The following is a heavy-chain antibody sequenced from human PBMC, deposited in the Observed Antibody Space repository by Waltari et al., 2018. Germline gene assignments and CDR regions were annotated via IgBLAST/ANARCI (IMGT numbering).Heavy chain of an antibody. CDR2: ISHNGST. V-gene: IGHV4-4*02. J-gene: IGHJ5*02. D-gene: IGHD3-3*01. Sequence: QVQLQESGPGLVKPSGTLSLTCAVSGGSISRPHWWSWVRQPPGKGLGWIGEISHNGSTDYNPSLKSRGHISVDKSKNQFSLKLTSVTAADTAVYYCARSTYNDFWNWIDPWGQGTLVTVSS. CDR1: GGSISRPHW. CDR3: ARSTYNDFWNWIDP.